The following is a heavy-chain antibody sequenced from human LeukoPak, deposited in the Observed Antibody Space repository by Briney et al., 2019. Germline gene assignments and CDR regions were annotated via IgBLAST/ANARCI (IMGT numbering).Heavy chain of an antibody. CDR1: GYTFTGYY. V-gene: IGHV1-2*02. Sequence: ASVKVSCKASGYTFTGYYMHWVRQAPGQGLEWMGWINPNSGGTNYAQTFQGRVTMTRDTSKSTDYMEMSRLRDDDTAVYYCARVIAERGDLTDFHYWGEGTLVTVSS. D-gene: IGHD2-21*02. CDR3: ARVIAERGDLTDFHY. J-gene: IGHJ4*02. CDR2: INPNSGGT.